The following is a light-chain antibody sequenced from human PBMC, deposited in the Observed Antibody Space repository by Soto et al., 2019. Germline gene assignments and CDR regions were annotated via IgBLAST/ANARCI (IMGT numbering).Light chain of an antibody. CDR2: GAS. V-gene: IGKV3-15*01. Sequence: EIVMTQSPATLSVSTGERATLSCRASQSVSSNLAWYQQKPGQAPRLLMYGASTRATGIPARFSGSGSGTEFTLTISSLQSEDFAVYYCQQSGRTFGQGTKVDIK. J-gene: IGKJ1*01. CDR1: QSVSSN. CDR3: QQSGRT.